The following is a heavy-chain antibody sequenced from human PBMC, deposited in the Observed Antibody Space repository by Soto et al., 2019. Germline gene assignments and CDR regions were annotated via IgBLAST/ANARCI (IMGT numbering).Heavy chain of an antibody. V-gene: IGHV3-11*01. J-gene: IGHJ4*02. Sequence: GGFLRLSCAASGFTFSDYYMSWIRQAPGQGLEWISYISGSGSTMYYADSVKGRFTISRDNAKGSVYLQMSGLRAEDTAVYYCARLGLFDYWGRGILVTVSS. CDR2: ISGSGSTM. D-gene: IGHD2-21*02. CDR3: ARLGLFDY. CDR1: GFTFSDYY.